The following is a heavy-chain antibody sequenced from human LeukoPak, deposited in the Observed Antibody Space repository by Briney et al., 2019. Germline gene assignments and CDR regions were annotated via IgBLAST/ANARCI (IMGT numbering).Heavy chain of an antibody. V-gene: IGHV1-69*04. D-gene: IGHD5-12*01. J-gene: IGHJ6*02. CDR1: GGTFSSYA. Sequence: SVKVSCKASGGTFSSYAISWVRQAPGQGLEWMGRIIPILGIANYAQKFQGRVTITADKSTSTAYMELSSLRSEDTAVYYCARWGGYDFDYYYGMDVWGQGTTVTVSS. CDR3: ARWGGYDFDYYYGMDV. CDR2: IIPILGIA.